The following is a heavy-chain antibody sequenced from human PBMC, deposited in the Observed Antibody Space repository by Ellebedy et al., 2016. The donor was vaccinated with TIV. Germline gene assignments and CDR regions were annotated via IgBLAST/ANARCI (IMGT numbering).Heavy chain of an antibody. CDR2: IYHGGST. Sequence: MPAETLSLTCAVSGGPISSSNWRSWVRQPPGKGLEWIGEIYHGGSTNYNPSLKSRVTISVDKSKNQFSLKLSSVTAADTAVYYCAREGTMIVVVSYFDYWGQGTLVTVSS. D-gene: IGHD3-22*01. V-gene: IGHV4-4*02. CDR3: AREGTMIVVVSYFDY. J-gene: IGHJ4*02. CDR1: GGPISSSNW.